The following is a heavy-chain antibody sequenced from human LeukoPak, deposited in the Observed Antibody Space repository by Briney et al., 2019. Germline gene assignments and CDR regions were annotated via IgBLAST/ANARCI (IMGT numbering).Heavy chain of an antibody. Sequence: ASVKVSCKASGGTFSSYAISWVRQAPGQGLEWMGRIIPILGIANYAQKFQGRVTITADKSTSTAYMELSSLRSEDTAVYYCAGTETSTQRRAMVRGPMNWFDPWGQGTLVTVSS. D-gene: IGHD3-10*01. CDR3: AGTETSTQRRAMVRGPMNWFDP. J-gene: IGHJ5*02. V-gene: IGHV1-69*04. CDR2: IIPILGIA. CDR1: GGTFSSYA.